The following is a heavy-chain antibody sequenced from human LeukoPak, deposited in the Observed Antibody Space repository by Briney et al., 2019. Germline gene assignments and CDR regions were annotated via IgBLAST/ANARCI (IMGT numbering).Heavy chain of an antibody. V-gene: IGHV3-30-3*01. D-gene: IGHD4-17*01. J-gene: IGHJ4*02. CDR2: ISYDGSNK. CDR1: GFTFTSYA. Sequence: PGGSLRLSCAASGFTFTSYAMHWVRQAPGKGLEWVAVISYDGSNKYYADSVKGRFTISRDNSKNTIYMQMNSLRHEDTAMYYCTRDWGLHGDSMSRLDYWGQGTLVTVSS. CDR3: TRDWGLHGDSMSRLDY.